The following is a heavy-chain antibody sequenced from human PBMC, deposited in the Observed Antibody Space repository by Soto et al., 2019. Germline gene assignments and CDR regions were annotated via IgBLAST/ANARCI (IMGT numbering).Heavy chain of an antibody. CDR2: IYYSGST. D-gene: IGHD2-15*01. J-gene: IGHJ4*02. CDR3: ARQRRYCSGGSCRTYYFDY. V-gene: IGHV4-39*01. Sequence: SETLSLTCTVSGGSISSSSYYWGWIRQPPGKGLEWIGSIYYSGSTYYNPSLKSRVTISVDTSKNQFSLKLSSVTAADTAVYYCARQRRYCSGGSCRTYYFDYWGQGTLVTVSS. CDR1: GGSISSSSYY.